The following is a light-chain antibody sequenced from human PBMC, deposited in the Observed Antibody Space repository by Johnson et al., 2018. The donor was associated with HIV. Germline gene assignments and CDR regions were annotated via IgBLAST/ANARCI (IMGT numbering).Light chain of an antibody. CDR3: GTWDTSRRAYV. Sequence: QSVLTQPPSVSAAAGQKVTISCSGNNSNIGNNYVSWYQELPGTAPKLLIYENNKRPSGIPDRFSGSKSGTAATLGITGLQTGDEADYYCGTWDTSRRAYVFGSGTKVTVL. V-gene: IGLV1-51*02. CDR2: ENN. CDR1: NSNIGNNY. J-gene: IGLJ1*01.